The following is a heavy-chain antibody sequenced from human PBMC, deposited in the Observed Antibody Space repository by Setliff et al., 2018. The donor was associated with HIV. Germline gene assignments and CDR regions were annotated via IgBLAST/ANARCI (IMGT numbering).Heavy chain of an antibody. CDR2: IYYSGST. CDR3: ARRGVPAARNYYYYAMDV. V-gene: IGHV4-59*08. D-gene: IGHD2-2*01. J-gene: IGHJ6*02. CDR1: GGSISSYY. Sequence: SETLSLTCTVSGGSISSYYWSWIRQPPGKGLEWIGYIYYSGSTNYNPSLKSRVTISVDTSKNQFSLKLSSVTAADTAVYYCARRGVPAARNYYYYAMDVWGQGTTVTVSS.